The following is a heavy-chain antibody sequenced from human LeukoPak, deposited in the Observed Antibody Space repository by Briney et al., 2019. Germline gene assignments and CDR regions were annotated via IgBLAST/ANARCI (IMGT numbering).Heavy chain of an antibody. CDR2: INPNSGGT. CDR1: GYTFTGYY. CDR3: ARGPRYCSGGSCSWFDY. V-gene: IGHV1-2*02. Sequence: ASVKVSCKAPGYTFTGYYMHWVRQAPGQGLEWMGWINPNSGGTNYAQKFQGRVTMTRDTSISTAYMELSRLRSDDTAVYYCARGPRYCSGGSCSWFDYWGQGTLVIVSS. J-gene: IGHJ4*02. D-gene: IGHD2-15*01.